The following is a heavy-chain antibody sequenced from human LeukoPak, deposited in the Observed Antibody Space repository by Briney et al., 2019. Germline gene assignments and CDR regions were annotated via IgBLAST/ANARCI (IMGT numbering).Heavy chain of an antibody. CDR3: ARSLKGAAGTYYYYYYMDV. CDR1: GYTFTGYY. V-gene: IGHV1-2*02. D-gene: IGHD6-13*01. Sequence: ASVKVSCKASGYTFTGYYMHWVRQAPGQGLEWMGWINPNSGGTNYAQKFQGRVTMTRDTSISTAYMELSRLRSDDTAVYYCARSLKGAAGTYYYYYYMDVWGKGTTVTVSS. CDR2: INPNSGGT. J-gene: IGHJ6*03.